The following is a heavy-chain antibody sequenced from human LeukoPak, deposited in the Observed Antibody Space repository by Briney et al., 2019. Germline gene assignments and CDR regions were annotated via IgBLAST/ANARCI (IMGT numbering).Heavy chain of an antibody. D-gene: IGHD3-10*01. Sequence: PGGSLRLSCAASGFTFSDYYMSWIRQAPGKGLEWVSYISSSGSTIYYADSVKGRLTISRDNAKNSLYLQMNSLRAGDTAVYYCATGFGEPPAAFDIWGQGTMVTVSS. CDR1: GFTFSDYY. J-gene: IGHJ3*02. CDR2: ISSSGSTI. CDR3: ATGFGEPPAAFDI. V-gene: IGHV3-11*01.